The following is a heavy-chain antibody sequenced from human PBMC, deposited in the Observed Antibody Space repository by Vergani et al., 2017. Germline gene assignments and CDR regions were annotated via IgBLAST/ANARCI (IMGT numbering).Heavy chain of an antibody. CDR3: ARSDYGDYVTFRDY. CDR1: GFTFSSYS. CDR2: ISSSSSTI. D-gene: IGHD4-17*01. V-gene: IGHV3-48*01. J-gene: IGHJ4*02. Sequence: EVQLVESGGGLVQPGGSLRLSCAASGFTFSSYSMNWVRQAPGKGLEWVSYISSSSSTIYYADSVKGRFTISRDNAKNSLYLQMNSLRAEDTAVYYCARSDYGDYVTFRDYWGQGTLVTVSS.